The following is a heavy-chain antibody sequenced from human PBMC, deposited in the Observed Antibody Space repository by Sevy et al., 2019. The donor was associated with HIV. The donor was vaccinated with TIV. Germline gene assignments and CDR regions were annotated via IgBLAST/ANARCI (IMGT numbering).Heavy chain of an antibody. CDR3: ARDSALAY. CDR1: GFTFSNSG. CDR2: IGTTGGPT. V-gene: IGHV3-48*02. J-gene: IGHJ4*02. Sequence: GGSLRLSCAASGFTFSNSGMNWVRQPPGKGPEWVSYIGTTGGPTYYADFVKGRFTISRDNAKNSLYLQMNSLRDDDTAVYYCARDSALAYWGQGTLVTVSS.